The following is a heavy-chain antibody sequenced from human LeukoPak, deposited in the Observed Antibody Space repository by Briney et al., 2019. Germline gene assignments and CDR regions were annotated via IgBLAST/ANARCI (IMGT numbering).Heavy chain of an antibody. CDR1: GGSFSGYF. V-gene: IGHV4-34*01. CDR3: ARRGDDILTGYYHSYNYYMDV. J-gene: IGHJ6*03. Sequence: SETLSLTCTVSGGSFSGYFWSWIRQPPGKGLEWIGEINHSGSTNYNPSLKSRVTISVDTSKNQFSLRLRSVTAADTAVYYCARRGDDILTGYYHSYNYYMDVWGKGTTVTISS. CDR2: INHSGST. D-gene: IGHD3-9*01.